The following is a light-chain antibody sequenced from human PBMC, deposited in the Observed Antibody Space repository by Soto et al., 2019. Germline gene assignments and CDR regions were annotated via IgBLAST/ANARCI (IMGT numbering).Light chain of an antibody. CDR2: GAS. Sequence: EIVLTQSPGTLSLSPGERATLSCRASQSVSSSYLAWYQQKPGQAPRLLIYGASCRATGIPDRFSGSGSGTDFTLTISRLEPEDFAVYYCQQHGSSGPTFGGGTKVEIK. CDR3: QQHGSSGPT. J-gene: IGKJ4*01. V-gene: IGKV3-20*01. CDR1: QSVSSSY.